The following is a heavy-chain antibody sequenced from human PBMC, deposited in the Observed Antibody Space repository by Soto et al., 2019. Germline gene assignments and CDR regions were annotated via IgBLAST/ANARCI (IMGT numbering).Heavy chain of an antibody. CDR2: ISAHTGSS. V-gene: IGHV1-18*01. D-gene: IGHD3-22*01. Sequence: QVQLVQSGAEVKKPGASVKVSCKASGYTFTSSGMSWVRQAPGQGLEWMGWISAHTGSSEYALRFQGRVTMTTDRSTSTAYMELRSLRSDDTAVYYCARAFFYQGSDSRGYSFDAFDFWGPGTLVTVSS. CDR1: GYTFTSSG. CDR3: ARAFFYQGSDSRGYSFDAFDF. J-gene: IGHJ3*01.